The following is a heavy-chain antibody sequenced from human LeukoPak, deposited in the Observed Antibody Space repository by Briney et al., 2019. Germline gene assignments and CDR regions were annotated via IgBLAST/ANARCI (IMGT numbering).Heavy chain of an antibody. J-gene: IGHJ4*02. D-gene: IGHD1-14*01. CDR2: IEQDGSEK. CDR1: GFTFSSYW. Sequence: GGSLRISCAASGFTFSSYWMSWVRQAPGKGLEWVANIEQDGSEKYYVDSVKGRFTISRDNAKNSLYLQMNSLRAEDTAVYYCARLSPYPNRLFDYWGQGTLVTVSS. V-gene: IGHV3-7*01. CDR3: ARLSPYPNRLFDY.